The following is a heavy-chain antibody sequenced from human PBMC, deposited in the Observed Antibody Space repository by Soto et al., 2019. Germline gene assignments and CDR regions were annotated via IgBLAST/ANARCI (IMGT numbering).Heavy chain of an antibody. CDR1: CGSISSGGYY. J-gene: IGHJ4*02. CDR2: IYYSGST. CDR3: ARDRAYYYDSSGYTQ. V-gene: IGHV4-31*03. Sequence: SETLSLTCTVSCGSISSGGYYWSWIRQHPGKGLEWIGYIYYSGSTYYNPSLKSRVTISVDTSKNQFSLKLSSVTAADTAVYYCARDRAYYYDSSGYTQWGQGTLVTV. D-gene: IGHD3-22*01.